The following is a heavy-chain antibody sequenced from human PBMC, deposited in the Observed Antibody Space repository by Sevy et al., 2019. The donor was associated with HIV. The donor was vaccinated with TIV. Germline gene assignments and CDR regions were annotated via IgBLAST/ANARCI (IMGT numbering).Heavy chain of an antibody. CDR3: ARSVRAAGTFDP. J-gene: IGHJ5*02. Sequence: GGSLRLSCAASGFTFSNYWMSWVRQAPGKGLERVASIKQDGSEKYYVDSVKGRFTISRDNAKNSLFVQMNSLRAEGTAMYFCARSVRAAGTFDPWGQGTLVTVSS. V-gene: IGHV3-7*01. CDR1: GFTFSNYW. CDR2: IKQDGSEK. D-gene: IGHD6-13*01.